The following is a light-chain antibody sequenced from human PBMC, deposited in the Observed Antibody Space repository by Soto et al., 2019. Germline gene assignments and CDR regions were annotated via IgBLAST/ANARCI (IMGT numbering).Light chain of an antibody. Sequence: DIQMTQSPSSLSASVGDRVTITCRASQTIDNYLNWYQQKPGEAPRLLIYATSSLQSGVPSRFSGSKSGKEFTLPISGLQTEDFATYYRQHNCRNPPFTFGQGTKVEIK. V-gene: IGKV1-39*01. CDR1: QTIDNY. CDR2: ATS. J-gene: IGKJ2*01. CDR3: QHNCRNPPFT.